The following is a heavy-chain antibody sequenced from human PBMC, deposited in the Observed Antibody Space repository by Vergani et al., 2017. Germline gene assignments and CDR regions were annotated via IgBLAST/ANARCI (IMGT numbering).Heavy chain of an antibody. Sequence: EVQLLESGGGLVQPGGSLRLSCAASGFTFSSYAMSWVRQAPGKGLEWVSAISGSGGSTYYADSVKGRFTISRDDSKNTLYLQMNSLRAEDTAVYYCAKAFVGATRPYYFDYWGQGTLVTVSS. CDR3: AKAFVGATRPYYFDY. D-gene: IGHD1-26*01. CDR2: ISGSGGST. J-gene: IGHJ4*02. CDR1: GFTFSSYA. V-gene: IGHV3-23*01.